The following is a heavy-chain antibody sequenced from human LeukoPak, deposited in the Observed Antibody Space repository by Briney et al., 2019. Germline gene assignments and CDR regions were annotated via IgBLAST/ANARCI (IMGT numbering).Heavy chain of an antibody. Sequence: GGSLRLSCAASGLTFSSYEMNWVRQAPGKGLEWVSYISSSGSTIYYADSVKGRFTISRDNAKNSLYLQMNSLRAEDTAVYYCAREKEDYGMDVWGQGTTVTVSS. CDR3: AREKEDYGMDV. CDR2: ISSSGSTI. V-gene: IGHV3-48*03. CDR1: GLTFSSYE. J-gene: IGHJ6*02.